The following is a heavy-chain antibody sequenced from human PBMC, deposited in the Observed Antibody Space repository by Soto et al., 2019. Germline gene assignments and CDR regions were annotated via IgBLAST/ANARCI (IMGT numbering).Heavy chain of an antibody. D-gene: IGHD6-13*01. V-gene: IGHV1-3*01. CDR1: GYTFTSYA. CDR3: AAIAAAGTRPSWFDH. CDR2: INAGNGNT. Sequence: ASVKVSCKASGYTFTSYAMHWVRQAPGQRLEWMGWINAGNGNTKYSQKFQGRVTITRDTSASTAYMELSSLRSEDTAVYYCAAIAAAGTRPSWFDHWGQGTLVTVSS. J-gene: IGHJ5*02.